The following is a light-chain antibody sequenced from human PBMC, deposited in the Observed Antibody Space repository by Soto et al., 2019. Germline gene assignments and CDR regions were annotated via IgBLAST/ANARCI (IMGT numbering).Light chain of an antibody. J-gene: IGKJ1*01. CDR1: QSVSNNY. CDR2: GAS. Sequence: EIVLTQSPGTLSLSQGERATLSCRASQSVSNNYLAWYQQKPGQAPRLLIYGASNRATGIPDRFSGSGSGTDFTLTISRLEPEDFAVYYCQQYGSSRWTFGQGTKVDIK. CDR3: QQYGSSRWT. V-gene: IGKV3-20*01.